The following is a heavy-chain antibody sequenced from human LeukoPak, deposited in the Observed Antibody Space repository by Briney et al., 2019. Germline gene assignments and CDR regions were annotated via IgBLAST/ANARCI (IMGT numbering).Heavy chain of an antibody. CDR3: ARGEIRYYDFWSGYLWFDP. CDR2: INHSGST. CDR1: GGSFSGYY. V-gene: IGHV4-34*01. D-gene: IGHD3-3*01. Sequence: SETLSLTCAVYGGSFSGYYWSWIRQPPGKGLEWIGEINHSGSTNYNPSLKSRVTISVDTSKNQFSLKLSSVTAADTAVYYCARGEIRYYDFWSGYLWFDPWGQGTLVTVSS. J-gene: IGHJ5*02.